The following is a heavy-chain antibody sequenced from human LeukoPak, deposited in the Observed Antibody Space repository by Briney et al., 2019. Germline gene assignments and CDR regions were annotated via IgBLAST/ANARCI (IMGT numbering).Heavy chain of an antibody. J-gene: IGHJ5*02. CDR2: IIPIFGTA. D-gene: IGHD3-10*01. CDR1: GGTFISYA. V-gene: IGHV1-69*01. CDR3: ARVGGFMVRGVLGDDP. Sequence: ASVTVSYKSSGGTFISYAISWVRQAPGQGLEWMGGIIPIFGTANYAQKFQGRVTITADESTSTAYMELSSLRSEATAVYYCARVGGFMVRGVLGDDPWGQGTLVTVSS.